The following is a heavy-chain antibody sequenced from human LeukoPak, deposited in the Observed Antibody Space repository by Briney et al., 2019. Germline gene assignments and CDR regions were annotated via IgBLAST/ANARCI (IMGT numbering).Heavy chain of an antibody. J-gene: IGHJ6*02. CDR3: ARSPMTTVVNVGVPTLLYYYYGMDV. CDR2: ISYDGSNK. D-gene: IGHD4-23*01. CDR1: GFTFSSYA. V-gene: IGHV3-30-3*01. Sequence: GGSLRLSCAASGFTFSSYAMHWVRQAPGKGLEWVAVISYDGSNKYYADSVKGRFTISRDNSKNTLYLQMNSLRAEDTAVYYWARSPMTTVVNVGVPTLLYYYYGMDVWGQGTTVTVSS.